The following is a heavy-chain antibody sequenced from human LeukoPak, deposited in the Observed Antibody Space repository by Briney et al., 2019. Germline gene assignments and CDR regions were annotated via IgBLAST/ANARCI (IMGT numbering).Heavy chain of an antibody. CDR2: IYSSGST. V-gene: IGHV4-39*07. CDR1: GVSISSSSYY. Sequence: SETLSLTCNVSGVSISSSSYYWGWIRQPPGKGLEWIGSIYSSGSTYYNSSLKSRVTISVDTSKNQFSLKLSSVTAADTAVYYCARGPRVYWFDPRGQGTLVTVSS. CDR3: ARGPRVYWFDP. J-gene: IGHJ5*02.